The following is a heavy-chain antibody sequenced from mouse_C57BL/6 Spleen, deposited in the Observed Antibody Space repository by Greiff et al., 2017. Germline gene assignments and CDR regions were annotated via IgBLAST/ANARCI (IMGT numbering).Heavy chain of an antibody. V-gene: IGHV1-47*01. D-gene: IGHD2-4*01. J-gene: IGHJ2*01. CDR2: FHPYNDDT. CDR1: GYTFTTYP. Sequence: QVQLKESGAELVKPGASVKMSCKASGYTFTTYPIEWMKQNHGKSLEWIGNFHPYNDDTKYNEKFKGKATLTVEKSSSTVYLELSRLTSDDSAVYYCARASYDYEEYYCDYWGQGTTLTVSS. CDR3: ARASYDYEEYYCDY.